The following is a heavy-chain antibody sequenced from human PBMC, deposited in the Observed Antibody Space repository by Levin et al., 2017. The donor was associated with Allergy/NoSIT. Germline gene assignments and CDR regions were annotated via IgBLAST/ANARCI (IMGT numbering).Heavy chain of an antibody. CDR3: EKGKRQYCRSTSCLIDY. V-gene: IGHV3-30*18. Sequence: GGSLRLSCAASGFTFSTHAMHWVRQAPGKGLEWVAFILYDGSEKHYADSVKGRFTISRDNSNNTLYLQMSNLRPDDTAVYFCEKGKRQYCRSTSCLIDYWGQGSLVTVSS. CDR2: ILYDGSEK. J-gene: IGHJ4*02. D-gene: IGHD2-2*01. CDR1: GFTFSTHA.